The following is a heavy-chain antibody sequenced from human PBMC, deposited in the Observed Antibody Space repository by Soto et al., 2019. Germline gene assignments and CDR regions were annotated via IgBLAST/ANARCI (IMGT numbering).Heavy chain of an antibody. CDR3: AGIWSGYYTNGY. CDR1: GSTFSSYA. D-gene: IGHD3-3*01. Sequence: GGSLRLSCAASGSTFSSYAMSWVRQAPGKGLEWVSAISGSSGSTYYADSVKGRFTISRDNSKNTLYLQVSSLRAEDTAVYYCAGIWSGYYTNGYWGQGTLVTVSS. J-gene: IGHJ4*02. CDR2: ISGSSGST. V-gene: IGHV3-23*01.